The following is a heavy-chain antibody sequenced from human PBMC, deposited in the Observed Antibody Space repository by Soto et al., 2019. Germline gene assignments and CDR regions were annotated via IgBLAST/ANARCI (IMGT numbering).Heavy chain of an antibody. D-gene: IGHD3-22*01. V-gene: IGHV5-51*01. CDR1: GYSFSNYW. CDR2: IYAGDPAT. J-gene: IGHJ6*02. CDR3: ARPLRDERSGYGMDV. Sequence: WESLNISCKGSGYSFSNYWIAWVRQMPVKGLEWRGIIYAGDPATRYSPSFEGQVTMSVYKSTNTAYLQWRRLKASDTARCYCARPLRDERSGYGMDVSAQGTSVTVSS.